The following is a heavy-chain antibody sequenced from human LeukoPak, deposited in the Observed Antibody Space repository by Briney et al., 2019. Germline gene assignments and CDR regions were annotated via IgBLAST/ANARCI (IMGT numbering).Heavy chain of an antibody. CDR1: GYTFTSYG. J-gene: IGHJ3*02. D-gene: IGHD6-6*01. Sequence: ASVTVSCKASGYTFTSYGISWMRQPPGQGLEWMGWISAYNGNTNYAQKLHGRVTMTTDTSTSTAYMELRSLRSDDTAVYYCARDHSSSNAFDIWGQGTMVTVSS. CDR3: ARDHSSSNAFDI. CDR2: ISAYNGNT. V-gene: IGHV1-18*04.